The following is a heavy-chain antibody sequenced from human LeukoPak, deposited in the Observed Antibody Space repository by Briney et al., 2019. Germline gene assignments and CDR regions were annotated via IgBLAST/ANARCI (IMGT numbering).Heavy chain of an antibody. CDR3: ARVKTGVAHGSEFDY. Sequence: GASVKVSCKASGYTFTSYYMHWVRQAPGQGLEWMGIINPSGGSTSYAQKFQGRVTMARDTSTSTVYMELSSLRSEDTAVYYCARVKTGVAHGSEFDYWGQGTLVTVSS. J-gene: IGHJ4*02. D-gene: IGHD7-27*01. CDR2: INPSGGST. CDR1: GYTFTSYY. V-gene: IGHV1-46*01.